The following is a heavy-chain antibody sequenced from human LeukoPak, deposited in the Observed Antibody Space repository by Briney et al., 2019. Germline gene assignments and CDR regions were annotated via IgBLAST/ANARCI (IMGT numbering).Heavy chain of an antibody. CDR3: ARGFRYDSSGYYLGNWFDP. J-gene: IGHJ5*02. Sequence: SETLSLTCTVSGGSIISGGYYWSWIRQHPGKGLEWIGYNSGSTYYNPSLKSRVTISVDTSKNQFSLKLSSVTAADTAVYYCARGFRYDSSGYYLGNWFDPWGQGTLVTVSS. D-gene: IGHD3-22*01. V-gene: IGHV4-31*03. CDR1: GGSIISGGYY. CDR2: NSGST.